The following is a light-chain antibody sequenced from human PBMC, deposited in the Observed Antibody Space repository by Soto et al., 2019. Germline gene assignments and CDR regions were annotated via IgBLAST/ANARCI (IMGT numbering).Light chain of an antibody. CDR3: HQYGSSPQT. CDR2: AAL. Sequence: EIVLTQFPGTLSLSPGERATLSCRASQSVSSSYLAWYQHTPGQAPRLLIYAALSRATGIPDRFSGSGSGTDFTLTISRLEPEDFAVYYCHQYGSSPQTFGQGTKVEIK. V-gene: IGKV3-20*01. CDR1: QSVSSSY. J-gene: IGKJ1*01.